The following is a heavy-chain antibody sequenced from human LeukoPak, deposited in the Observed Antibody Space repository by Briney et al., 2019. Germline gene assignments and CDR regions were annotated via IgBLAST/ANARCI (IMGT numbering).Heavy chain of an antibody. CDR3: ARAFVVVVAATGWWFDP. CDR2: MNPNSGNT. CDR1: GYTFTSYD. Sequence: ASVKVSCKASGYTFTSYDINWVRQAPGQGLEWMGWMNPNSGNTGYAQKFQGRATMTRNTSISTAYMELSSLRSEDTAVYYCARAFVVVVAATGWWFDPWGQGTLVTVSS. J-gene: IGHJ5*02. D-gene: IGHD2-15*01. V-gene: IGHV1-8*01.